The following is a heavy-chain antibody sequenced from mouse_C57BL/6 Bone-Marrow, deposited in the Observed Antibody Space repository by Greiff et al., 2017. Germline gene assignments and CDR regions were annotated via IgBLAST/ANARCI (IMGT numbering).Heavy chain of an antibody. Sequence: QVQLQQSEAELVRPGTSVKVSCKASGYAFTNYLIAWVKQRPGQGLEWIGVINPGSGGTNYHESFKGRATLTADKSSSTAYMQLSSLTSEDSAVYLCARSGDYDATYWGQGTLVTVSA. D-gene: IGHD2-4*01. CDR2: INPGSGGT. V-gene: IGHV1-54*01. CDR3: ARSGDYDATY. CDR1: GYAFTNYL. J-gene: IGHJ3*01.